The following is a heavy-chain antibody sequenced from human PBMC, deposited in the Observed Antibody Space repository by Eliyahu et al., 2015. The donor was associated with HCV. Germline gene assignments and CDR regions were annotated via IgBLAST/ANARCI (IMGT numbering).Heavy chain of an antibody. CDR2: INPNSGGT. CDR3: ARARAVAGKDFDY. Sequence: QVQLVQSGAXVKKPGAXVKVSCKASGYXFTGXYMHWVRQAPGQGLEWMGWINPNSGGTNYAQKFQGRVTMTRDTSISTAYMELSRLRSDDTAVYYCARARAVAGKDFDYWGQGTLVTVSS. J-gene: IGHJ4*02. V-gene: IGHV1-2*02. CDR1: GYXFTGXY. D-gene: IGHD6-19*01.